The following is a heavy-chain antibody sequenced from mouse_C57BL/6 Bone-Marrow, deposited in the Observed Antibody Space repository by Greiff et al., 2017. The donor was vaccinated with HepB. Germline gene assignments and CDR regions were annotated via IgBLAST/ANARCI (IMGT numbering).Heavy chain of an antibody. CDR3: TSSLLWPYAMDY. CDR1: GFTFSSYA. CDR2: ISSGGDYI. V-gene: IGHV5-9-1*02. J-gene: IGHJ4*01. Sequence: EVNVVESGEGLVKPGGSLKLSCAASGFTFSSYAMSWVRQTPEKRLEWVAYISSGGDYIYYADTVKGRFTISRDNARNTLYLQMSSLKSEDTAMYYCTSSLLWPYAMDYWGQGTSVTVSS. D-gene: IGHD2-10*01.